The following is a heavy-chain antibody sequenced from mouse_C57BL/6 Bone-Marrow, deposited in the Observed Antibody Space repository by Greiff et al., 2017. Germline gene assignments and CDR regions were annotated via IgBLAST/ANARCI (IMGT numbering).Heavy chain of an antibody. D-gene: IGHD1-1*01. J-gene: IGHJ3*01. Sequence: DVKLVESGGDLVKPGGSLKLSCAASGFTFSSYGMSWVRQTPDKRLEWVATISSGGSYTYYPDSVKGRFTIPIDNAKNTLYRQMSRLKSEDTAMYYCARQGIYYYGSSYDWFAYGGQGTLVTVSA. V-gene: IGHV5-6*02. CDR2: ISSGGSYT. CDR3: ARQGIYYYGSSYDWFAY. CDR1: GFTFSSYG.